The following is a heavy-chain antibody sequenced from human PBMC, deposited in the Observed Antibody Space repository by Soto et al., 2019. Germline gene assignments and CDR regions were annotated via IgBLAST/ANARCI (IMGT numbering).Heavy chain of an antibody. CDR1: GGSISSSNW. J-gene: IGHJ4*02. V-gene: IGHV4-4*02. CDR3: ARSTAAAGLLTRTFDY. D-gene: IGHD6-13*01. Sequence: QVQLQESGPGLVKPSGTLSLTCAVSGGSISSSNWWSWVRQPPGKGLEWIGEIYHSGSTNYNPSLTSRVTISVDKSKNQFSLKLSSVTAADTAVYYCARSTAAAGLLTRTFDYWGQGTLVTVSS. CDR2: IYHSGST.